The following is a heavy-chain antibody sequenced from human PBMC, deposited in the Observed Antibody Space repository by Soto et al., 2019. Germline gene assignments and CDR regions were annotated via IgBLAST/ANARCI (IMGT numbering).Heavy chain of an antibody. CDR2: VYFSGTK. J-gene: IGHJ4*02. CDR1: GGSITTDTFY. CDR3: ARRSPRDDTVTTFDS. D-gene: IGHD4-17*01. V-gene: IGHV4-39*01. Sequence: QLQLQESGPGLVKPSETLSLTCTVSGGSITTDTFYWGWIRQPPGKTLEWMGTVYFSGTKYYNPSLNSRLTMSVDTSKKRFSLKLTSVTAADTAVYYCARRSPRDDTVTTFDSWGQGTLVTVSS.